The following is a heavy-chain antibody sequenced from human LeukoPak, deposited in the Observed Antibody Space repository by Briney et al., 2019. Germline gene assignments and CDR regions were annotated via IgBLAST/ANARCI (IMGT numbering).Heavy chain of an antibody. CDR1: GFTFSDYY. J-gene: IGHJ4*02. CDR2: ISSSGSTI. V-gene: IGHV3-11*04. CDR3: ARDILRSRWLQSDY. D-gene: IGHD5-24*01. Sequence: GGSLRLSCAASGFTFSDYYMSWIRQAPGKGLEWVSYISSSGSTIYYADSVKGRFTISRDNAKNSLYLQMNSLRAEDTAVYYCARDILRSRWLQSDYWGQGTLVTVSS.